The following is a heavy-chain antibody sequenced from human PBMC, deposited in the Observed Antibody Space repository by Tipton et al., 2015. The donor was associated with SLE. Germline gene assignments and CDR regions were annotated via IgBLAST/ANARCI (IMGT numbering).Heavy chain of an antibody. CDR3: ARVSPPGIAAVGRGDY. D-gene: IGHD6-13*01. CDR1: GGSISSGDYY. V-gene: IGHV4-30-4*01. Sequence: TLSLTCTVSGGSISSGDYYWSWIRQAPGKGLEWIGYISSSGSTNYNPSLKSRVTISVDTSKNQFSLKLSSVTAADTAVYYCARVSPPGIAAVGRGDYWGQGTLVTVSS. CDR2: ISSSGST. J-gene: IGHJ4*02.